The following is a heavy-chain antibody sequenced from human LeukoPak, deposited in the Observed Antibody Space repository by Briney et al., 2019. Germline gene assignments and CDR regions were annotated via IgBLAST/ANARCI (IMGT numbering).Heavy chain of an antibody. V-gene: IGHV4-59*12. D-gene: IGHD3-22*01. CDR1: GGSISSYY. J-gene: IGHJ3*02. CDR2: IYYSGST. Sequence: PSETLSLTCTVSGGSISSYYWSWIRQPPGKGLEWIGYIYYSGSTNYNPSLKSRVTISVDTSKNQFSLKLSSVTAADMAVYYCARDSTMIVPGAFDIWGQGTMVTVSS. CDR3: ARDSTMIVPGAFDI.